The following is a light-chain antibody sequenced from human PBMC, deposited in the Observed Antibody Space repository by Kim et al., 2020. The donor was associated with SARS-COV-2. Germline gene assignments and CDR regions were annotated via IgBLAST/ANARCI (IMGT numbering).Light chain of an antibody. J-gene: IGKJ4*01. CDR3: QQDNSYPLT. CDR2: MAS. CDR1: QSINNW. Sequence: DIQMTQSPSTLSASVGDRVTITCRASQSINNWLAWYQQKPGKAPKLLIYMASTLESGVPSRFSGSGSGTEFTLTISSLQPDDFATYYCQQDNSYPLTFGGGTKLEIK. V-gene: IGKV1-5*03.